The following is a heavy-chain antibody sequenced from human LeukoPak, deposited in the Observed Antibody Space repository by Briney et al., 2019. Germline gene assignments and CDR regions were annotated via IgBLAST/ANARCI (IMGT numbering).Heavy chain of an antibody. J-gene: IGHJ6*02. CDR2: TYYRSTWYN. CDR1: GDSVSSNSAT. V-gene: IGHV6-1*01. Sequence: SQTLSLTCAISGDSVSSNSATWNWIRQSPSRGLEWLGRTYYRSTWYNDYAVSMKSRITINPDTSKNQFSLRLNSVTPEDTAVYYCARRKAATFGMDVWGQGTTVTVSS. CDR3: ARRKAATFGMDV. D-gene: IGHD6-13*01.